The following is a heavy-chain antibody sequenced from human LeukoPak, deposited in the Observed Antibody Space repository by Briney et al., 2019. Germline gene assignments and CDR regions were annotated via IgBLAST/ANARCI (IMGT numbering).Heavy chain of an antibody. Sequence: GASVKVSCKASGYTFSSYGISWVRQAPGQGLEWMGWISAYNGNTNYAQKFQGRVTMTRDTSISTAYMELSRLRSDDTAVYYCARGEGGYSSSWSDHWGQGTLVTVSS. CDR1: GYTFSSYG. J-gene: IGHJ5*02. D-gene: IGHD6-13*01. CDR3: ARGEGGYSSSWSDH. V-gene: IGHV1-18*01. CDR2: ISAYNGNT.